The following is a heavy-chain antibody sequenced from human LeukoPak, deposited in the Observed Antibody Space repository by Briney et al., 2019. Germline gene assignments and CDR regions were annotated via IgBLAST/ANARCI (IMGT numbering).Heavy chain of an antibody. V-gene: IGHV3-21*01. CDR3: ARGRFRREITMTKNYYFDY. D-gene: IGHD3-22*01. Sequence: GGSLRLSCAASGFTFSSYSMNWVRQAPGKGLEWVSSISSSSSYIYYADSVKGRFTISRDNAKNSLYLQMNSLRAEDTAVYYCARGRFRREITMTKNYYFDYWGQGTLVTVSS. CDR2: ISSSSSYI. J-gene: IGHJ4*02. CDR1: GFTFSSYS.